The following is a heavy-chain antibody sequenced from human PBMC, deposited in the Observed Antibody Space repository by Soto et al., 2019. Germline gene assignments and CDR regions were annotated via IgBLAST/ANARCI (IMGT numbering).Heavy chain of an antibody. CDR2: VYNSGST. Sequence: PSETLSLTCTVSGGSISSNYWTWIRQPPGKGLEWIGYVYNSGSTNYNPSLKSRVTISEDTSKSQFSLKVNSVTAADTAVYYCARIIPLRQKGGGYFDYWGQGTLVTVSS. J-gene: IGHJ4*02. CDR3: ARIIPLRQKGGGYFDY. CDR1: GGSISSNY. V-gene: IGHV4-59*12. D-gene: IGHD2-21*01.